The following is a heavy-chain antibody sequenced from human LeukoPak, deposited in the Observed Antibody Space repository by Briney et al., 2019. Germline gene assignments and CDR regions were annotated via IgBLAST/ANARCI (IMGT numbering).Heavy chain of an antibody. D-gene: IGHD3-3*01. CDR1: GGSISNSY. CDR2: IYYSGST. Sequence: SETLSLTCIVSGGSISNSYWSWIRQPPGKGLQWIGYIYYSGSTNYNPSLKSRVTISGDTSKNQFSLKLSSVTAADTAVYYCARTLYSCGFYTVDYWGQGTLVTVSS. J-gene: IGHJ4*02. V-gene: IGHV4-59*08. CDR3: ARTLYSCGFYTVDY.